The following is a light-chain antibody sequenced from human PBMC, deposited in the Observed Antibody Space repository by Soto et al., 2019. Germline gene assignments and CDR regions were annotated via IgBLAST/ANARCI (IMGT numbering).Light chain of an antibody. J-gene: IGKJ4*01. CDR3: QQYHKSPLT. CDR1: QSVRSY. V-gene: IGKV3-15*01. CDR2: GAS. Sequence: EVVMTQSPATLSVSPGERATLSCRASQSVRSYLAWYQQKPGQAPRLLIYGASTRATGTPARFSGSGSGTEFTLTISSLQSEDFAVYSCQQYHKSPLTFGGGTKVEIK.